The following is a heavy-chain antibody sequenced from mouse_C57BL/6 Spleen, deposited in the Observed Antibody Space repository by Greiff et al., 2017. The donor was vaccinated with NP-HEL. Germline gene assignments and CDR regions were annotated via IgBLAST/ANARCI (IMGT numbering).Heavy chain of an antibody. V-gene: IGHV1-82*01. Sequence: QVQLQQSGPELVKPGASVKISCKASGYAFSSSWMNWVKQRPGKGLEWIGRIYPGDGDTNYNGKFKGKATLTADKSSSTAYMQLSSRTSEDSAVYFCARGAYDYLDYWGQGTTLTVSS. D-gene: IGHD2-3*01. J-gene: IGHJ2*01. CDR2: IYPGDGDT. CDR3: ARGAYDYLDY. CDR1: GYAFSSSW.